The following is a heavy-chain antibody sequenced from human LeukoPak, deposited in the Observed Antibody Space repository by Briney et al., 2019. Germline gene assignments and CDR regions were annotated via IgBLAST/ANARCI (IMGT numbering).Heavy chain of an antibody. CDR2: IYPGDSDT. J-gene: IGHJ4*02. CDR1: GYIFTNYW. Sequence: GESLKISCKGSGYIFTNYWIGWVRQMPGKGLEWMGIIYPGDSDTRYSPSFQGQVTISADKSISTAYLQWSSLKASDTAMYYCARHRTAMIPYYFDYWGQGTLVTVSS. D-gene: IGHD5-18*01. V-gene: IGHV5-51*01. CDR3: ARHRTAMIPYYFDY.